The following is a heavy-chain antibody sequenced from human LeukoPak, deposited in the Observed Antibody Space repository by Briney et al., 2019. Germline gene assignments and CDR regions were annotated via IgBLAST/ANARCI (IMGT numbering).Heavy chain of an antibody. V-gene: IGHV3-48*01. CDR2: ISSGSTI. Sequence: PGGSLRLSCAASGFTFSSYGMNWVRQAPGKGLEWVSYISSGSTIYYADSVKGRFTISRDNAKNSLYLQMNGLRAEDTAVYYCAGGDCSSTNCFSDYWGQGALVTVSS. CDR1: GFTFSSYG. J-gene: IGHJ4*02. CDR3: AGGDCSSTNCFSDY. D-gene: IGHD2-2*01.